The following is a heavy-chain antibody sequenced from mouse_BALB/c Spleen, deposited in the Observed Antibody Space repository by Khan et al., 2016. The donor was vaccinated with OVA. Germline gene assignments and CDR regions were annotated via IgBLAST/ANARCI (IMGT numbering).Heavy chain of an antibody. CDR2: IDPFNGGT. V-gene: IGHV1S135*01. CDR3: ARGAFGY. Sequence: VQLQQSGPELMKPGASVNISCKASGYSFTSYYIHWVKQSHGKSLEWIGYIDPFNGGTDYNQKFKGKATWTVDKSSSTAYMHLSNLTSEDSAVYYCARGAFGYWGQGTLVTVSA. CDR1: GYSFTSYY. J-gene: IGHJ3*01.